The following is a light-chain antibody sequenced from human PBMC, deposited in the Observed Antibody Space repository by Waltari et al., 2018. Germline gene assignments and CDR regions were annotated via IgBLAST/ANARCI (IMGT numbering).Light chain of an antibody. CDR3: CSNVGTSAF. CDR2: EGS. V-gene: IGLV2-23*03. J-gene: IGLJ2*01. Sequence: QAGPTQPASVSGSPGQSITISCTGTSNTVGSYNLVSWYQQHPGKPPKLIIYEGSKRPSGGSNRFAGSKSDNTASLTLSGLQPDDEADYYCCSNVGTSAFFGGGTKLTVL. CDR1: SNTVGSYNL.